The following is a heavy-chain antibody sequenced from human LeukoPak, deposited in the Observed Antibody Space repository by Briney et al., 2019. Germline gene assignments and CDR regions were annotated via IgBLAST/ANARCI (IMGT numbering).Heavy chain of an antibody. CDR1: GFTFSSYA. J-gene: IGHJ4*02. Sequence: GGSLILSCAASGFTFSSYAVSWVRQAPGRGLEWVSSISGSGGSTYSADSVKGRFTISRDNSKNTLYLQMNSLRAEDTALYYCAKDRSCTNDICHGDFDYWGQGTLVTVSS. V-gene: IGHV3-23*01. CDR2: ISGSGGST. D-gene: IGHD2-8*01. CDR3: AKDRSCTNDICHGDFDY.